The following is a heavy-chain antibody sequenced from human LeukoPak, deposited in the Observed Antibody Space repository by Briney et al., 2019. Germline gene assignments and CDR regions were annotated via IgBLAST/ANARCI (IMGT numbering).Heavy chain of an antibody. CDR3: AKAIRHMVRGVNTQYYFDY. J-gene: IGHJ4*02. CDR2: MNPNTGKT. Sequence: ASVKVSCKASGYTFTSYDFNWVRQAPGQGLEWMGWMNPNTGKTGYVQKFQGRVTMTRSTSITTAYMELISLGSEDTAVYYCAKAIRHMVRGVNTQYYFDYWGQGTLVTVSS. CDR1: GYTFTSYD. V-gene: IGHV1-8*01. D-gene: IGHD3-10*01.